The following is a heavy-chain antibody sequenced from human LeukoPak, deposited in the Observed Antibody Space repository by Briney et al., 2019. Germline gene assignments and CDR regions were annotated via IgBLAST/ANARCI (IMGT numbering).Heavy chain of an antibody. V-gene: IGHV3-30*18. J-gene: IGHJ3*02. CDR2: ISYDGSNK. Sequence: GRSLRLSCAASGFTFSSYGMHWVRQAPGKGLEWVAVISYDGSNKYYADSVKGRFTISRDNSKNTLYLQMNSLRAEDTAVYYCAKGLGSGWSDAFDIWGQGTMVTVSS. CDR1: GFTFSSYG. CDR3: AKGLGSGWSDAFDI. D-gene: IGHD6-19*01.